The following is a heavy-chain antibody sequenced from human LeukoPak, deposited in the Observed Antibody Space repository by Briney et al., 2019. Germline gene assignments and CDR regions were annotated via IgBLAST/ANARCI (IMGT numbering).Heavy chain of an antibody. CDR2: TYYRSRWGN. J-gene: IGHJ6*02. Sequence: SQTLSLTCAISGDSVSNNIATWNWVRQSPSRGLEWLGRTYYRSRWGNDYAISVKGRITINPDTSRNQFSLQLNSVTPEDTAVYYCARDSSSWVYYYYYYGMDVWGQGTTVTVSS. D-gene: IGHD6-13*01. CDR1: GDSVSNNIAT. V-gene: IGHV6-1*01. CDR3: ARDSSSWVYYYYYYGMDV.